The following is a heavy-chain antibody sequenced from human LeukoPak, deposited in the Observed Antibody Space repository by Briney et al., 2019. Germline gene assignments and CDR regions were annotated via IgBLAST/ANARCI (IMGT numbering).Heavy chain of an antibody. CDR2: IIPILGIA. J-gene: IGHJ4*02. V-gene: IGHV1-69*04. Sequence: SVKVSCKASGGTFNSYAISWVRQAPGQGLEWMGRIIPILGIANYAQKFQGRVTITADKSTSTAYMELSSLRSEDTAVYYCARGSYDSSGFDYWGQGTLVTVSS. CDR3: ARGSYDSSGFDY. D-gene: IGHD3-22*01. CDR1: GGTFNSYA.